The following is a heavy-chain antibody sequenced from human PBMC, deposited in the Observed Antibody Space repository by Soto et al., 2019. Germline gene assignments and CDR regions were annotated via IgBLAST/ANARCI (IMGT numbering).Heavy chain of an antibody. CDR1: GFSLRNSGVG. J-gene: IGHJ4*02. CDR3: AHLTTGGFYLDY. V-gene: IGHV2-5*02. CDR2: IYWDDDK. Sequence: QITLKESGPTLVKPTQTLTLTCTFSGFSLRNSGVGVGWIRQPPGKALEWLALIYWDDDKRYSPSLKSRLTITKHTSKIQVVLTITNMDPVDTATYYCAHLTTGGFYLDYWGQGTLVTVSS. D-gene: IGHD4-17*01.